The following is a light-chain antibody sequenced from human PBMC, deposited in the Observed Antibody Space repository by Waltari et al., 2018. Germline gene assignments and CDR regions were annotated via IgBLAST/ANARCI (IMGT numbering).Light chain of an antibody. J-gene: IGKJ1*01. Sequence: DIVMTQSPDSLAVSLGERATVNCKSSQSVLYSPNNKNYLAWYQPKPGQPPKLLIYWASTRESGVPDRFSGSGSGTDFTLTISSLQAEDVAVYYCQQYANTPRTFGQGTTVEIK. V-gene: IGKV4-1*01. CDR2: WAS. CDR1: QSVLYSPNNKNY. CDR3: QQYANTPRT.